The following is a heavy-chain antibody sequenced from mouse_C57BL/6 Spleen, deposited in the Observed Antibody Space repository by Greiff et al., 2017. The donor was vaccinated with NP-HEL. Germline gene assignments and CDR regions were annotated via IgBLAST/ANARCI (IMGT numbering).Heavy chain of an antibody. CDR3: ARLPYGSSYGSVDY. Sequence: VQLQQSGAELVKPGASVKLSCTASGFNIKDYYMHWVKQRTEQGLEWIGRIDPEDGETKYAPQFQGKATITADTSSNTAYLQLSSLTSEDTAVYYCARLPYGSSYGSVDYWGQGTTLTVSS. CDR2: IDPEDGET. D-gene: IGHD1-1*01. CDR1: GFNIKDYY. J-gene: IGHJ2*01. V-gene: IGHV14-2*01.